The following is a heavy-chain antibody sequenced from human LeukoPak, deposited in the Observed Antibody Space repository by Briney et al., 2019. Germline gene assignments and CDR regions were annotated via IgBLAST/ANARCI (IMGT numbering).Heavy chain of an antibody. CDR1: GFSFSSYW. V-gene: IGHV3-74*01. J-gene: IGHJ6*02. CDR2: IKNDGSSR. CDR3: ARSANTDHRWGGYYYGMDV. D-gene: IGHD3-3*01. Sequence: VGSLRLSCAASGFSFSSYWMNCVRQAPGKGQVWVSRIKNDGSSRDYADSVNARFTLSRDNARNTLDLQTNSLSAEDTAIYSCARSANTDHRWGGYYYGMDVWGQGTPVTVFS.